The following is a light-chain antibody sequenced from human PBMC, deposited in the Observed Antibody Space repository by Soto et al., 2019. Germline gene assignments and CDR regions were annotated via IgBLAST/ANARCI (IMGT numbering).Light chain of an antibody. J-gene: IGKJ1*01. CDR1: QNVDTW. Sequence: DLQMTQFPSTLSASVGDRVTITSRASQNVDTWLAWYQQKPGKAPSLVIYKASNLESGVPSRFSGSGSGTEFTLTIRSLQPDDFATYYCQQYNNYPRTFGQGTKVDIK. CDR3: QQYNNYPRT. CDR2: KAS. V-gene: IGKV1-5*03.